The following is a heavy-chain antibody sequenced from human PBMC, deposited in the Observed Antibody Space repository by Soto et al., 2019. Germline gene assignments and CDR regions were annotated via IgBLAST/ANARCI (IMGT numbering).Heavy chain of an antibody. D-gene: IGHD3-3*01. V-gene: IGHV1-8*01. CDR1: GYTFTSYD. J-gene: IGHJ6*04. Sequence: ASVKVTCKASGYTFTSYDINWVRQATGQGIEWMGWMNPNSGNTGYAQKFQGRVTMTRNTSISTAYMELRSLRSEDTAVYYCARGGPYFFFWCCYYPRDHIYFSAKRTTVTVSS. CDR3: ARGGPYFFFWCCYYPRDHIYF. CDR2: MNPNSGNT.